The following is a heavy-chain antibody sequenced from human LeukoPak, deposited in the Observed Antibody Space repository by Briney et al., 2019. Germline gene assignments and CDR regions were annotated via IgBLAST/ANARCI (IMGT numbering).Heavy chain of an antibody. J-gene: IGHJ3*02. V-gene: IGHV4-34*01. CDR3: ARERVPAANAAFDI. D-gene: IGHD2-2*01. CDR2: INHSGST. Sequence: SETLSLTCAVYGGSFSGYYWSWIRQPPGKGLEWIGEINHSGSTNYNPSLKSRVTISVDTSKNQFSLKLSSVTAADTAVYYCARERVPAANAAFDIWGQGTMVSVSS. CDR1: GGSFSGYY.